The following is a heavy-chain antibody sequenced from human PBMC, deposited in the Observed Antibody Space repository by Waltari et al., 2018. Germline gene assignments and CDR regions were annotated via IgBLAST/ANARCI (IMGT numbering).Heavy chain of an antibody. J-gene: IGHJ6*02. CDR1: GFTFSSYS. V-gene: IGHV3-21*01. D-gene: IGHD1-26*01. CDR2: ISSRSSYL. CDR3: ARPLLYYYYGMDV. Sequence: EVQLVESGGGLVKPGGSLRLSCAASGFTFSSYSMNWVRQAPGKVLEWVSSISSRSSYLYYADSVKGRFTSSRDNAKNSLYLQMNSLRAEDTAVYYCARPLLYYYYGMDVWGQGTTVTVSS.